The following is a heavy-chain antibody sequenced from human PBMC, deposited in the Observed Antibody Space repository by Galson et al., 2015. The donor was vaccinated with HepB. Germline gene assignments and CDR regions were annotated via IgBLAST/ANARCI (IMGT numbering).Heavy chain of an antibody. CDR3: AAGGGHGSYYWVDY. J-gene: IGHJ4*02. CDR1: GGSVSSGSYY. Sequence: ETLSLTCTVSGGSVSSGSYYWSWIRQPPGKGLEWSGYIYYTGSTSYNPSLKSRVTVSVDRSKNQFSLKLSSVTAADTAGYYCAAGGGHGSYYWVDYWGQGTLVTVSS. CDR2: IYYTGST. V-gene: IGHV4-61*01. D-gene: IGHD1-26*01.